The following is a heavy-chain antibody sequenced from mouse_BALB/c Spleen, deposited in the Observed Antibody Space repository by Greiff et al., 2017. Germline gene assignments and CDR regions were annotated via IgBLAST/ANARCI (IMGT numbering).Heavy chain of an antibody. D-gene: IGHD2-4*01. Sequence: VHLVESGPSLVQPSQSLSITCTVSGFSLTSYGVHWVRQSPGKGLEWLGVIWSGGSTDYNAAFMSRLSITKDNSKSQVFFKMNSLQADDTAIYYCAKGGGLRRDAMDYWGQGTSVTVSS. CDR3: AKGGGLRRDAMDY. J-gene: IGHJ4*01. CDR2: IWSGGST. CDR1: GFSLTSYG. V-gene: IGHV2-5-1*01.